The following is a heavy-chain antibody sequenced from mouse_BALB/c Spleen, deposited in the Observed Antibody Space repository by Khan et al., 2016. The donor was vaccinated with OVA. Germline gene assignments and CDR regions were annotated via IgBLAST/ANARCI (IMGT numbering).Heavy chain of an antibody. CDR2: ISSTGVT. CDR1: GYSITSDYA. Sequence: VQLKESGPGLVKPSQSLSLTCTVTGYSITSDYAWNWIRQFPGNKLEWMGYISSTGVTSYNPSLKSRISITRDTSKNQFFLQLKSVTAEDTATYYCARSLYYSYGYALDCWGRGTLVTVSS. J-gene: IGHJ4*01. V-gene: IGHV3-2*02. D-gene: IGHD2-14*01. CDR3: ARSLYYSYGYALDC.